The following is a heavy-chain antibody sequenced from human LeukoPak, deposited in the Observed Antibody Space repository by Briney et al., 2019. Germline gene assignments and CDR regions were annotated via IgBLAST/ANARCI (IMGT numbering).Heavy chain of an antibody. D-gene: IGHD1-26*01. J-gene: IGHJ4*02. V-gene: IGHV3-30*02. CDR3: ANGGIFVVGATGY. CDR1: GFTFSSYG. Sequence: GGSLRLSCAASGFTFSSYGMRWVRQAPGKGLEWVAFIRYDGSNKYYADSVKGRFTISRDNSKNTLYLQMNSLRAEDTAVYYCANGGIFVVGATGYWGQGTLVTVSS. CDR2: IRYDGSNK.